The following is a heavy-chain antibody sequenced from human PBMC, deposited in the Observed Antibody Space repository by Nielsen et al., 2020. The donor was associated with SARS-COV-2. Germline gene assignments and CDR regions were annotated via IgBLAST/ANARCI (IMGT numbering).Heavy chain of an antibody. V-gene: IGHV3-23*01. Sequence: GESLKISCAASGFTFSSYAMSWVRQAPGKGLEWVSAISGSGGSTYYADSVKGRFTISRDNSKNTLYLQMNSLRAEDTAVYYCAKEVSMIVHWYFDLWGRGTLVTVSS. CDR1: GFTFSSYA. CDR2: ISGSGGST. CDR3: AKEVSMIVHWYFDL. D-gene: IGHD3-22*01. J-gene: IGHJ2*01.